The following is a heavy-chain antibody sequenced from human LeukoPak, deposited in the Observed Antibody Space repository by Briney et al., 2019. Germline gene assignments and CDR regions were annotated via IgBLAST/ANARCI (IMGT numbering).Heavy chain of an antibody. J-gene: IGHJ4*02. CDR1: GFTFSTYA. CDR3: ARAILDDIVVVPAGSAMGY. CDR2: ISYDGSSK. V-gene: IGHV3-30*04. D-gene: IGHD2-2*01. Sequence: GRSLRLSCAASGFTFSTYAMHWVRQAPGKGLEWVAVISYDGSSKYYADSVKGRFTVSRDNAKNTLYLQMNSLRAEDTAVYYCARAILDDIVVVPAGSAMGYWGQGTLVTVSS.